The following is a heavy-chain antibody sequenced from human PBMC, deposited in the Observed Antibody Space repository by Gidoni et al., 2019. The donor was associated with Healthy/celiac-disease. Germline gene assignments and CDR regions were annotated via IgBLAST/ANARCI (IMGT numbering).Heavy chain of an antibody. Sequence: VQRTESGRGAVQPGRSLRLSCAASGFTFSSYGMHWVRQAPGKGLEWVAVISYDGSNKYYADSVKGRFTISRDNSKNTLYLQMNSLRAEDTALYYCAKGGLGAFDYWGQGTLVTVSS. D-gene: IGHD2-15*01. J-gene: IGHJ4*02. CDR1: GFTFSSYG. CDR2: ISYDGSNK. V-gene: IGHV3-30*18. CDR3: AKGGLGAFDY.